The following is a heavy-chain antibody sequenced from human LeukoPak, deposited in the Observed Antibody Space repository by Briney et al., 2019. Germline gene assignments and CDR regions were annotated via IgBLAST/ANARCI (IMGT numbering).Heavy chain of an antibody. V-gene: IGHV3-23*01. D-gene: IGHD3-10*01. Sequence: GGTLRLSCTASGFTFRNYGMSWVRQAPGKGLEWVSAIRGDAADIFYADSVKGRFTISRDNSKNTLYLQMNSLRAEETAVYYCTKLVGSRFDPWGQGTLVTVSS. CDR3: TKLVGSRFDP. CDR1: GFTFRNYG. J-gene: IGHJ5*02. CDR2: IRGDAADI.